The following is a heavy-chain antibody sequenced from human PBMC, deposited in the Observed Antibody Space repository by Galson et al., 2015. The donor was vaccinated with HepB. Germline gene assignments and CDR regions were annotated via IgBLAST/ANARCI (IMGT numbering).Heavy chain of an antibody. V-gene: IGHV3-48*03. Sequence: SLRLSCAASDSTFSSYTMNWVRQTPGKGLQWVSYISTNGVTIHYADSVKGRFTIARDNAKNTMWLQMNSLRAEDTAVYYCATTKFGSGAYWTFDIWGQRTLVTVSS. CDR3: ATTKFGSGAYWTFDI. CDR1: DSTFSSYT. J-gene: IGHJ3*02. D-gene: IGHD4/OR15-4a*01. CDR2: ISTNGVTI.